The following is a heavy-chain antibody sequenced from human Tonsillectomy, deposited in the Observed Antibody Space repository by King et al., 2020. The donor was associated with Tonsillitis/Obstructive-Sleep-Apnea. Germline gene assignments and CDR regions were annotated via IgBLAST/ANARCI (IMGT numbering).Heavy chain of an antibody. CDR1: GFTFSNYS. CDR3: ARPNDYGDTEYGMDV. D-gene: IGHD4-17*01. Sequence: VQLVESGGGVVQPGRSLRLSCAASGFTFSNYSMHWVRQAPGKGLEWVTVISYDGTSKYFADSVKGRFTISRDNSKNTLYLQMNSLKPEDTAVYYCARPNDYGDTEYGMDVWGQGTTVTVSS. CDR2: ISYDGTSK. J-gene: IGHJ6*02. V-gene: IGHV3-30*04.